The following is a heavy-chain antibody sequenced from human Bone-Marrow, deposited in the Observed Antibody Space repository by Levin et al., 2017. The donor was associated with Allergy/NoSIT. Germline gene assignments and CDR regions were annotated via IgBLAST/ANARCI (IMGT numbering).Heavy chain of an antibody. CDR1: GFTFSRYS. Sequence: PGESLKISCSASGFTFSRYSMAWVRQAPGKGLEWVSYITTASSYKHYSDSVGGRFTISRDNAKNSLYLQMTSLRAEDTAVYYCARRDYYYYGLDVWGQGTTVTVSS. CDR2: ITTASSYK. V-gene: IGHV3-21*01. J-gene: IGHJ6*02. CDR3: ARRDYYYYGLDV.